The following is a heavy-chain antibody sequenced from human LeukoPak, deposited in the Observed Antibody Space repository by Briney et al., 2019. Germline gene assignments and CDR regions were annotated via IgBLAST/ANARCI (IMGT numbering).Heavy chain of an antibody. J-gene: IGHJ5*02. CDR3: AKGGPVVAATVLWFDP. CDR2: VNPNSGAT. Sequence: ASMKVSCKASGYTFTDYYILWVRQAPGQGLEWMGWVNPNSGATYYAQKFQGRVTMPRDTSISTAYIELSRLRSDDTAVYYCAKGGPVVAATVLWFDPWGQGTLVTVSS. D-gene: IGHD2-15*01. CDR1: GYTFTDYY. V-gene: IGHV1-2*02.